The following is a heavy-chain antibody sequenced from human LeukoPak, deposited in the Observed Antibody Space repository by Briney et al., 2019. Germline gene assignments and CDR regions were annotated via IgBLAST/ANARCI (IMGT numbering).Heavy chain of an antibody. Sequence: SETLSLTCAVYGGSFSGYYWSWIRQPPGKGLEWIGEINHSGSTNYNPSLKSRVTISVDTSKNQFSLKLSSVTAADTAAYYCASGTGTTLYGMDVWGQGTTVTVSS. V-gene: IGHV4-34*01. CDR1: GGSFSGYY. CDR3: ASGTGTTLYGMDV. J-gene: IGHJ6*02. D-gene: IGHD1-7*01. CDR2: INHSGST.